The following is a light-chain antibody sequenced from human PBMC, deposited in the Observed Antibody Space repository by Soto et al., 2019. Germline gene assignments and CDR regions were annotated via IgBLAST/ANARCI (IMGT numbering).Light chain of an antibody. J-gene: IGKJ1*01. CDR1: QEISNY. CDR2: GAP. V-gene: IGKV1-33*01. Sequence: DIQMIQSPSSLSASVGDRVTITCQASQEISNYLNWYQQKPGKAPKLLIYGAPNLERGVPSRFSGRGSGTDFTFTISSLQPEDFATYYCQQYDHLPRTFGRGTKVEIK. CDR3: QQYDHLPRT.